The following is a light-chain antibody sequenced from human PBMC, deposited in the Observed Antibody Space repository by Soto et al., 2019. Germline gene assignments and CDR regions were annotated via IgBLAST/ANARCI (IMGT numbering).Light chain of an antibody. J-gene: IGKJ3*01. CDR2: DAP. CDR3: QKCDYLPI. Sequence: DIPMTQSPSSLSASVGDRVTITCQASHDITSYLNWYQHKPGKAPMLLIYDAPILEAGVPSRFSGSGSGTDFTFTISSLQTEDVATYYCQKCDYLPIFGPGTKVDLK. CDR1: HDITSY. V-gene: IGKV1-33*01.